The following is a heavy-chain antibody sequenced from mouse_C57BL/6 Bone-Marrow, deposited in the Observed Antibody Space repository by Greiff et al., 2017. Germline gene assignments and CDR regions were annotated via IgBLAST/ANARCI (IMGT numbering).Heavy chain of an antibody. CDR2: IYPRSGNT. V-gene: IGHV1-81*01. CDR1: GYTFTSYG. J-gene: IGHJ4*01. CDR3: AGWGGYYRCYAMGY. D-gene: IGHD2-12*01. Sequence: QVQLQQSGAELARPGASVKLSCKASGYTFTSYGISWVKQRTGQGLEWIGEIYPRSGNTYYNEKFKGKATLTADKSSSTAYMELRSLTSEDSAVYFCAGWGGYYRCYAMGYWGQGTSVTVSS.